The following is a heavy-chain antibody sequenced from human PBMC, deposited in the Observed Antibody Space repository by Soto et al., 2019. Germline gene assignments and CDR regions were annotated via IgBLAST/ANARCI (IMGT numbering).Heavy chain of an antibody. CDR2: INPAGTIT. J-gene: IGHJ4*02. CDR3: TSDTFGLRDN. V-gene: IGHV3-74*01. CDR1: GFPFSHYW. Sequence: GGSLRLSCAASGFPFSHYWMHWVRQTPGKGLVWVSRINPAGTITNYADSVEGRLTISRDNADSALFLQMNSLSAEDMAIYYCTSDTFGLRDNWGQGTLVTVSS. D-gene: IGHD3-16*01.